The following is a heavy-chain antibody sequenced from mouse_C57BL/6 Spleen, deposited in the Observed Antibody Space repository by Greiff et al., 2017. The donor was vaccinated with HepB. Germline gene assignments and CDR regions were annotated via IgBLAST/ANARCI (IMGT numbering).Heavy chain of an antibody. CDR3: ARWWDHYAMDY. J-gene: IGHJ4*01. D-gene: IGHD1-1*02. CDR1: GYTFTSYW. CDR2: IYPSDSET. Sequence: QVQLQQPGAELVRPGSSVKLSCKASGYTFTSYWMDWVKQRPGQGLEWIGNIYPSDSETHYNQKFKDKATLTVDKSSSTAYMQLSSLTSEDSAVYYSARWWDHYAMDYWGQGTSVTVSS. V-gene: IGHV1-61*01.